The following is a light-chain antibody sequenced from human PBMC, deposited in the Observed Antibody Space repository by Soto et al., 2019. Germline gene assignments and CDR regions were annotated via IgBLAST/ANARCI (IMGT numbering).Light chain of an antibody. Sequence: DIQMTQSPSSLSASLGDRVTITCRASQGISNWLAWYQQKPGRVPKLLIYAASNLEAGVPSRFRGIGSGTDFTFTISRLKPEDIATYYCQQYENLPTFGQGTRLEIK. CDR2: AAS. CDR3: QQYENLPT. CDR1: QGISNW. J-gene: IGKJ5*01. V-gene: IGKV1-33*01.